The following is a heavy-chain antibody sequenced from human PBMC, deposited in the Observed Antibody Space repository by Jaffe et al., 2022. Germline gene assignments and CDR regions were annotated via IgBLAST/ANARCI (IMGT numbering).Heavy chain of an antibody. V-gene: IGHV1-46*01. J-gene: IGHJ4*02. CDR3: ARDVTMIVVAGIEFYFDY. CDR1: GYTFTSYY. CDR2: INPSGGST. D-gene: IGHD3-22*01. Sequence: QVQLVQSGAEVKKPGASVKVSCKASGYTFTSYYMHWVRQAPGQGLEWMGIINPSGGSTSYAQKFQGRVTMTRDTSTSTVYMELSSLRSEDTAVYYCARDVTMIVVAGIEFYFDYWGQGTLVTVSS.